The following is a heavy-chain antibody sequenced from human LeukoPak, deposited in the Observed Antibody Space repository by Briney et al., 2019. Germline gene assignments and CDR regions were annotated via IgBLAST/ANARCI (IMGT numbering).Heavy chain of an antibody. V-gene: IGHV1-2*04. J-gene: IGHJ4*02. CDR3: ARDSNYDSSGILFDY. CDR2: INPNSGGT. D-gene: IGHD3-22*01. Sequence: ASVKVSCKASGYTFTSYYMHWVRQAPGQGLEWMGWINPNSGGTNYAQKFQGWVTMTRDTSISTAYMELSRLRSDDTAVYYCARDSNYDSSGILFDYWGQGTLVTVSS. CDR1: GYTFTSYY.